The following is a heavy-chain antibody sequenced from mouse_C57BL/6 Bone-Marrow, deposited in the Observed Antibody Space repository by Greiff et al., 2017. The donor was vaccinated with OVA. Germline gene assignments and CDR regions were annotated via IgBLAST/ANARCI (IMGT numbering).Heavy chain of an antibody. CDR1: GYAFSSSW. J-gene: IGHJ3*01. CDR2: IYPGDGDT. D-gene: IGHD2-4*01. V-gene: IGHV1-82*01. CDR3: ARFDYDGRFAY. Sequence: QVQLQQSGPELVKPGASVKISCKASGYAFSSSWMNWVKQRPGKGLEWIGRIYPGDGDTNYNGKFKGKATLTADKSSSTAYMQLSSLTSEDSAVYFCARFDYDGRFAYWGQGTLVTVSA.